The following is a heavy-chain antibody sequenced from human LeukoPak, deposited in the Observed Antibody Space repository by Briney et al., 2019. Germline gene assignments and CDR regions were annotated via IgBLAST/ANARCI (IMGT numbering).Heavy chain of an antibody. CDR3: ARAKTLTTTDY. V-gene: IGHV3-48*02. J-gene: IGHJ4*02. CDR2: ISSRSTGI. Sequence: PGGSLRLSCAASGFTFSTYSMNWVRQVPGKGLEWVSQISSRSTGIYYAESVKGRFTISRDNAKNSLYVQMNSLKDEDTAVYYCARAKTLTTTDYWGRGTLVTVSS. CDR1: GFTFSTYS. D-gene: IGHD4-17*01.